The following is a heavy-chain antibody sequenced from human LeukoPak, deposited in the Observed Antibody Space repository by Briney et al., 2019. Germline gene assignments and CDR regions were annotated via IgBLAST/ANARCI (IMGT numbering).Heavy chain of an antibody. D-gene: IGHD1-26*01. V-gene: IGHV3-21*01. Sequence: GGSLRLSCAASGFTFSSYGMNWVRQAPGKGLQWVSSIGTSGSYIYYTDSVKGRFTISRDNAKNSLYLQMNSLRAEDTAVYYCAKEGGVYSTPYYMDVWGKGTTVTVSS. CDR3: AKEGGVYSTPYYMDV. CDR1: GFTFSSYG. J-gene: IGHJ6*03. CDR2: IGTSGSYI.